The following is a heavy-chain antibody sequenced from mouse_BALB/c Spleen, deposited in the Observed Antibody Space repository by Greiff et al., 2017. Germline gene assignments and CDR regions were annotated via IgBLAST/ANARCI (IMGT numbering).Heavy chain of an antibody. V-gene: IGHV3-6*02. CDR2: ISYDGSN. J-gene: IGHJ3*01. Sequence: EVKLVESGPGLVKPSQSLSLTCSVTGYSITSGYYWNWIRQFPGNKLEWMGYISYDGSNNYNPSLKNRISITRDTSKNQFFLKLNSVTTEDTATYYCARDDYCGSSYPPWFAYWGQGTLVTVSA. CDR1: GYSITSGYY. D-gene: IGHD1-1*01. CDR3: ARDDYCGSSYPPWFAY.